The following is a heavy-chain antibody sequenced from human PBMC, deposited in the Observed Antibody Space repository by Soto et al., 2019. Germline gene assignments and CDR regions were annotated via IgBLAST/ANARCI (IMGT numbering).Heavy chain of an antibody. CDR2: IIPNFGAA. CDR1: GGTFSSYS. V-gene: IGHV1-69*01. D-gene: IGHD4-17*01. CDR3: ARLFMGRDSGDYDAFNI. Sequence: QVQMVQSGAEVKKPGSSVKVSCKASGGTFSSYSISWVRQAPGQGLEWMGAIIPNFGAADYAQKFQGSVSITADEPTNTVYMELSGLRSEDTAIYYCARLFMGRDSGDYDAFNIWGQGTMVTVSS. J-gene: IGHJ3*02.